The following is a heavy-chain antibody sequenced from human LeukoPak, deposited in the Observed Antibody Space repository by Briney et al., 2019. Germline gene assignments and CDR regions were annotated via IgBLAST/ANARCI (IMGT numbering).Heavy chain of an antibody. CDR1: GFTFGDYA. V-gene: IGHV3-49*03. J-gene: IGHJ4*02. D-gene: IGHD3-16*01. Sequence: GGSLRLSCTASGFTFGDYAMSWFRQAPGKGLEWVGFIRSKAYGGTTEYAASVKGRFTISRDDSKSIAYLQMNSLKTEDTAVYYCTRDGGIWSGGLDYWGQGTLVTVSS. CDR3: TRDGGIWSGGLDY. CDR2: IRSKAYGGTT.